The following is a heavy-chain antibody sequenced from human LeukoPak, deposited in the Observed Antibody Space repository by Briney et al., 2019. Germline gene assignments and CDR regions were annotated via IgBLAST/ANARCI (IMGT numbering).Heavy chain of an antibody. Sequence: GGSLRRSCAASGFTFSSYEMNWVRPAPGQGLEGVLYISSTGTTIYYADSVKGRFTISRDNATNSLYLQMNRLRAEDTAVYHCARDIRRLGSCFDYWGQGTLVTVSS. CDR1: GFTFSSYE. CDR2: ISSTGTTI. CDR3: ARDIRRLGSCFDY. D-gene: IGHD2-2*02. J-gene: IGHJ4*02. V-gene: IGHV3-48*03.